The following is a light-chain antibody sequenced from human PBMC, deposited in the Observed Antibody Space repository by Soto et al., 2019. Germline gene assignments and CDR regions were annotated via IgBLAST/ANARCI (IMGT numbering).Light chain of an antibody. CDR2: GAS. CDR3: QQDGNSPRT. V-gene: IGKV3-20*01. CDR1: QSVNSNF. J-gene: IGKJ1*01. Sequence: EIVLTQSPGTLSLSPGERATLSCRASQSVNSNFLAWYQPRPGQAPMLLIYGASSRASGITDKFSGSGSGTDFPLTISRLEPEDFALSYCQQDGNSPRTFGQGTKVEIK.